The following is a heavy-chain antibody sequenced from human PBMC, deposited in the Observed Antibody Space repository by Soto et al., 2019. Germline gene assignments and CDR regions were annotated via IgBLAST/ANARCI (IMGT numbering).Heavy chain of an antibody. Sequence: GGSLRLSCAASGFSFSDYYMSWIRQAPGKGLGWISHIGRSGDPIYYADSVKGRFSISRDDATNSLYLQMSSLRAEDTAVYYCARPTRIVGATADYWGQGTLVTVSS. D-gene: IGHD1-26*01. CDR1: GFSFSDYY. J-gene: IGHJ4*02. CDR2: IGRSGDPI. V-gene: IGHV3-11*01. CDR3: ARPTRIVGATADY.